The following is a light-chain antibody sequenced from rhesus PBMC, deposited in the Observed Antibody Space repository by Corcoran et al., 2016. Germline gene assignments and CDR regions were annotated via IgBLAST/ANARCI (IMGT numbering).Light chain of an antibody. CDR1: KSVSVFGKNI. Sequence: EIVLTQSPASLAVSPGQRATITCRASKSVSVFGKNIIHWYQQKPGQPTKVLIYQAYNKDTGVPARFSGSGSGTDFTLTINLVESDDAADYYCLQSKNSPRTFGQGTKVEIK. CDR2: QAY. CDR3: LQSKNSPRT. V-gene: IGKV7-13*01. J-gene: IGKJ1*01.